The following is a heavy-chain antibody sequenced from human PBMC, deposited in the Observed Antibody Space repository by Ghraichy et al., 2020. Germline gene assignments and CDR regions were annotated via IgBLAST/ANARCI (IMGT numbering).Heavy chain of an antibody. V-gene: IGHV3-30*18. D-gene: IGHD3-9*01. Sequence: LSLTCAASGFTFSSYGMHWVRQAPGKGLEWVAVISYDGSNKYYADSVKGRFTISRDNSKNTLYLQMNSLRAEDTAVYYCAKVPLLRYFDWLLSRDELPFDYWGQGTLVTVSS. CDR1: GFTFSSYG. J-gene: IGHJ4*02. CDR3: AKVPLLRYFDWLLSRDELPFDY. CDR2: ISYDGSNK.